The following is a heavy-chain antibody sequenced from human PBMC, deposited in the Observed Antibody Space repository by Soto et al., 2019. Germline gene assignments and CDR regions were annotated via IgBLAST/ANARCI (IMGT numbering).Heavy chain of an antibody. D-gene: IGHD3-16*01. J-gene: IGHJ3*02. CDR1: GYTFTNYW. CDR2: IYPGDSDT. Sequence: GESLKISCKGSGYTFTNYWIGWVRQMPGKGLEWMGIIYPGDSDTRYSPSFQGQVTISADKSITTAWLQWSSLKASDTAMYYCATHRDSGGTGSDAFDIWGQGTVVTVSS. V-gene: IGHV5-51*01. CDR3: ATHRDSGGTGSDAFDI.